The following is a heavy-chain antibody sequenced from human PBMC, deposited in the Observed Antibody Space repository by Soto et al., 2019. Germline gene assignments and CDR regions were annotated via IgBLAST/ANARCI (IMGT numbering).Heavy chain of an antibody. J-gene: IGHJ4*02. D-gene: IGHD3-22*01. CDR3: ARDFYDSGGNFDY. V-gene: IGHV3-21*01. CDR2: ISSSSSYI. Sequence: GGSLRLSCAASGFTFSSYSMNWVRQAPGKGLEWVSSISSSSSYIYYADSVKGRFTISRDKAKNSLYLQMNSLRAEDTAVYYCARDFYDSGGNFDYWGQGTLVTVSS. CDR1: GFTFSSYS.